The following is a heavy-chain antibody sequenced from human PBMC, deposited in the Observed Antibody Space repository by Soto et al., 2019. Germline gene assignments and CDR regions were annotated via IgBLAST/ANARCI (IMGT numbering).Heavy chain of an antibody. CDR3: ARSQHMVVVTAIGLDY. CDR2: IYYSGST. CDR1: GGSISSSSYY. V-gene: IGHV4-39*01. J-gene: IGHJ4*02. D-gene: IGHD2-21*02. Sequence: QLQLQESGPGLVKPSETLSLTCTVSGGSISSSSYYWGWIRQPPGKGLEWIGSIYYSGSTYYNPYLRRRVTISVDTSKNQFSRKLSSVTAADTAVYYCARSQHMVVVTAIGLDYWGQGTLVTVSS.